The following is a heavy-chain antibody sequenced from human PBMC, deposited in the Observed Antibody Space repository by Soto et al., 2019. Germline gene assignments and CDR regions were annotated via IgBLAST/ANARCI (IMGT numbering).Heavy chain of an antibody. CDR3: VSWVSAHFDY. CDR1: GLNLDSPYSHG. CDR2: ISSNGFNT. J-gene: IGHJ4*01. D-gene: IGHD2-8*01. V-gene: IGHV3-23*01. Sequence: GGSLRLSCTASGLNLDSPYSHGLTWVRQSPGTGPEWVSTISSNGFNTHYAESVQGRFTISKDASRNTVHLHMNSLRADDTATYFCVSWVSAHFDYWGHGTPVTVSS.